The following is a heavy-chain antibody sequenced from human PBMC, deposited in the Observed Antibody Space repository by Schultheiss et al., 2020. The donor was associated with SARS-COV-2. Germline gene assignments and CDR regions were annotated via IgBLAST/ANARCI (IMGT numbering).Heavy chain of an antibody. V-gene: IGHV3-23*01. Sequence: GGSLRLSCAASGFTFSSYAMSWVRQAPGKGLEWVSGISGSGVSTYYADSVKGRFTISRDNAKNSLYLQMNSLRDEDTAVYYCARGGVVVPAAMGSSRNWYFDLWGRGTLVTVSS. D-gene: IGHD2-2*01. CDR2: ISGSGVST. CDR3: ARGGVVVPAAMGSSRNWYFDL. CDR1: GFTFSSYA. J-gene: IGHJ2*01.